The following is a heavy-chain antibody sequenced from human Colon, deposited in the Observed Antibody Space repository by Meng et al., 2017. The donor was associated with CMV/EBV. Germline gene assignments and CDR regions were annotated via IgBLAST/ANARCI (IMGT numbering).Heavy chain of an antibody. D-gene: IGHD3-9*01. CDR3: ARNYDISPHSGMDV. V-gene: IGHV5-51*01. J-gene: IGHJ6*02. Sequence: GGSLRLSCKGSGYNFINSWIGWVRQTPGNGPEWMGIIFPGDSDTRYSPSFQGQVTISVDKSISTAYLQWNSLKASDTAIYYCARNYDISPHSGMDVWGQGTTVTVSS. CDR1: GYNFINSW. CDR2: IFPGDSDT.